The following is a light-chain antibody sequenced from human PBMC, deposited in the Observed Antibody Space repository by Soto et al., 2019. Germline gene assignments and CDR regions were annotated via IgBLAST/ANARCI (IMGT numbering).Light chain of an antibody. Sequence: DIVMTQSPDSLAVSLGERATINCKSSQSVLYSSNNKNYLTWYQQKPGQPPKLLIYWASTRESGVPDRFSGSGSGTDFTLTISRLQPEDVAVYYCQKYLNIPYTFGQGTKLEIK. CDR1: QSVLYSSNNKNY. CDR3: QKYLNIPYT. J-gene: IGKJ2*01. V-gene: IGKV4-1*01. CDR2: WAS.